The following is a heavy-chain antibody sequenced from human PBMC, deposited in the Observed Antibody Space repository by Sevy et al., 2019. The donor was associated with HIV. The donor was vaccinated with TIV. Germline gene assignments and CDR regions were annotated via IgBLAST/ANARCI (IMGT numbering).Heavy chain of an antibody. J-gene: IGHJ4*02. Sequence: GGSLRLSCAASGFTFSSYAMHWVRQAPGKGLEWVAVISYDGSNKYYADSVKGRFTISRDNSKNTLYLQMNSLRAEDTAVYYCARDPDNLRSGYFDYWGQGTLVTVSS. V-gene: IGHV3-30-3*01. D-gene: IGHD3-3*01. CDR3: ARDPDNLRSGYFDY. CDR2: ISYDGSNK. CDR1: GFTFSSYA.